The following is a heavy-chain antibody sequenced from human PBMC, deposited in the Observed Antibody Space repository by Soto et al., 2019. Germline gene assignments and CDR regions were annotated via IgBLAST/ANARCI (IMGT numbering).Heavy chain of an antibody. CDR1: GGSISNYF. D-gene: IGHD3-3*01. CDR2: IDNSGST. Sequence: SETLSLTGTVSGGSISNYFCNWIRQPAGKGLEWIGRIDNSGSTNYNPSLKSRITMSADTSRNQFSLKLNSVTAADTAVYYCARGGQDFWSGPFDYWGQGALVTVSS. CDR3: ARGGQDFWSGPFDY. V-gene: IGHV4-4*07. J-gene: IGHJ4*02.